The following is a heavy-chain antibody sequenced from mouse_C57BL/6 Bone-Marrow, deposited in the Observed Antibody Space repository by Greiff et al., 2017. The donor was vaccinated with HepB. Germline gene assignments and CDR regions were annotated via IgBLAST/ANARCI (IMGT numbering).Heavy chain of an antibody. J-gene: IGHJ3*01. CDR3: ARGGYDYDFFFAY. CDR2: ISNGGGST. D-gene: IGHD2-4*01. CDR1: GFTFSDYY. V-gene: IGHV5-12*01. Sequence: EVQVVESGGGLVQPGGSLKLSCAASGFTFSDYYMYWVRQTPEKRLEWVAYISNGGGSTYYPDTVKGRFTISRDNAKNTLYLQMSRLKSEDTAMYYCARGGYDYDFFFAYWGQGTLVTVSA.